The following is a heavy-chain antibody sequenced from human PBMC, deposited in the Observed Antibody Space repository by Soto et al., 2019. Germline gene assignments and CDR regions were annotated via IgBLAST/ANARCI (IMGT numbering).Heavy chain of an antibody. Sequence: QVQLVESGGGVVQPGRSLRLSCAASGFTFSSYGMHWVRQAPGKGLEWVAVISYDGSNKYYADSVKGRFTISRDNSKNTLYLQMNSLRAEDTAVYYCAKLTEGGSGYYEDYWGQGTLVTVSS. J-gene: IGHJ4*02. V-gene: IGHV3-30*18. CDR3: AKLTEGGSGYYEDY. D-gene: IGHD3-3*01. CDR1: GFTFSSYG. CDR2: ISYDGSNK.